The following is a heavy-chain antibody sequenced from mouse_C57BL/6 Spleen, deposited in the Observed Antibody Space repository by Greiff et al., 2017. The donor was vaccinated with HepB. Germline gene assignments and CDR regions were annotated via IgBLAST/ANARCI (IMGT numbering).Heavy chain of an antibody. Sequence: DVHLVESGGGLVKPGGSLKLSCAASGFTFSSYAMSWVRQTPEKRLEWVATISDGGSYTYYPDNVKGRFTISRDNAKNNLYLQMSHLKSEDTAMYYCARDDYYGYFDYWGQGTTLTVSS. J-gene: IGHJ2*01. CDR2: ISDGGSYT. CDR1: GFTFSSYA. V-gene: IGHV5-4*01. CDR3: ARDDYYGYFDY. D-gene: IGHD1-1*01.